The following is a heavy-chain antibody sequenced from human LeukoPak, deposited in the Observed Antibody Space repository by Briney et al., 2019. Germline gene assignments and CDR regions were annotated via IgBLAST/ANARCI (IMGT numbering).Heavy chain of an antibody. CDR2: IIPILGIA. J-gene: IGHJ4*02. D-gene: IGHD6-19*01. CDR3: ARGQAVAGPGAFDY. V-gene: IGHV1-69*04. CDR1: GGTFSSYA. Sequence: GASVKVSCKASGGTFSSYAISWVRQAPGQGLEWMGRIIPILGIANYAQKFQGRVTITADKSTSTAYMELGSLRSEDTAVYYCARGQAVAGPGAFDYWGQGTLVTVSS.